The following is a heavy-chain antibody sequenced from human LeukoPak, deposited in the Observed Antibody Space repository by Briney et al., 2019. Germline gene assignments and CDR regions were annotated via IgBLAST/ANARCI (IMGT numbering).Heavy chain of an antibody. CDR3: ARNTGTYDY. V-gene: IGHV3-30-3*01. CDR1: GFTFSGFA. Sequence: GGSLRLSCAASGFTFSGFAMHWVRQAPGKGLEWVTVISYDGTNKYYADSVKGRFTISRDNSENTLYLQMNSLRAEDTAVYYCARNTGTYDYWGQGTLVTVSS. CDR2: ISYDGTNK. D-gene: IGHD1-1*01. J-gene: IGHJ4*02.